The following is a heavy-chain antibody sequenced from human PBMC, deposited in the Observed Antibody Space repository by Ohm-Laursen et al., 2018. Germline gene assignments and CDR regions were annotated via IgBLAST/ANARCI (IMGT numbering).Heavy chain of an antibody. CDR1: RFTFNRND. Sequence: SLRLSCTASRFTFNRNDMHWVRQAPGKGLEWVATIWYDGNTEKYGDSVKGRFTISRDKSKNTLYLQMNSLRAEDTAVYYCARDPLSGSYPLSTFDYWGQGTRVTVSS. CDR3: ARDPLSGSYPLSTFDY. CDR2: IWYDGNTE. D-gene: IGHD1-26*01. V-gene: IGHV3-33*01. J-gene: IGHJ4*02.